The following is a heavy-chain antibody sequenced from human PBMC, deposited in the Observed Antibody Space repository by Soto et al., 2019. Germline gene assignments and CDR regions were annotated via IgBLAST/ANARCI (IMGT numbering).Heavy chain of an antibody. Sequence: QVQLQESGPGLVKPSQTLSLTCTVSGDSFSSGDYKWSWIRQPPGKGLEWIGYIYYSGYTYNNPSLKSRLTMSVDMSKNQFSLKLRSVTAADTAVYYCARSGDYVAFDYWGQGTLVTVSS. J-gene: IGHJ4*02. CDR1: GDSFSSGDYK. CDR3: ARSGDYVAFDY. CDR2: IYYSGYT. D-gene: IGHD4-17*01. V-gene: IGHV4-30-4*01.